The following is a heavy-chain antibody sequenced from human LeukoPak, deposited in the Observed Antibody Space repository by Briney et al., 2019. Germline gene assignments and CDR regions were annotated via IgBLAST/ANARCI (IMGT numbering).Heavy chain of an antibody. CDR3: ARGLPRIAAAGT. Sequence: SVKVSCKASGGTFSSYAISWVRQAPGQGLEWMGRIIPIFGTASYAQKFQGRVTITADKSTSTAYMELSSLRSEDTAVYYCARGLPRIAAAGTWGQGTLVTVSS. CDR1: GGTFSSYA. V-gene: IGHV1-69*06. J-gene: IGHJ5*02. CDR2: IIPIFGTA. D-gene: IGHD6-13*01.